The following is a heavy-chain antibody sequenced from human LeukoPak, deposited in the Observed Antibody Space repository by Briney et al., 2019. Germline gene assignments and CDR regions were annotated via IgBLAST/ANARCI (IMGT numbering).Heavy chain of an antibody. V-gene: IGHV3-7*05. CDR2: TKQDGSEK. CDR3: ARERDSSSWYYFDY. J-gene: IGHJ4*02. CDR1: GFTFSSYW. D-gene: IGHD6-13*01. Sequence: GGSLRLSCAASGFTFSSYWMSWVRQAPGKGLEWVANTKQDGSEKYYVDSVKGRFTISRDNAKNSLYLQMNSLRAEDTAVYYCARERDSSSWYYFDYWGQGTLVTVSS.